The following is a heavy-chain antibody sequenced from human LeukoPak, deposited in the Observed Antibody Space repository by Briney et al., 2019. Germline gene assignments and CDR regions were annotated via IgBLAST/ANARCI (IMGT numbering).Heavy chain of an antibody. D-gene: IGHD3-10*01. CDR1: GYSFTGYY. Sequence: GASVKVSCKTSGYSFTGYYIHWVRQTPGQGLEWVGWINPNSGGTNYAQKFQGRVTMTRDTSISTAYMELRRLTSDDTAVYYCARDVRHGVRGLPFDLWGQGTLVTVSS. J-gene: IGHJ4*02. V-gene: IGHV1-2*02. CDR3: ARDVRHGVRGLPFDL. CDR2: INPNSGGT.